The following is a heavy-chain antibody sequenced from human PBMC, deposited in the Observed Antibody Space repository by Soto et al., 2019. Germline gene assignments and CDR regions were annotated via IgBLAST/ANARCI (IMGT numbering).Heavy chain of an antibody. CDR2: ISYDGNDK. J-gene: IGHJ4*02. CDR1: GFTFSRSA. V-gene: IGHV3-30-3*01. D-gene: IGHD6-6*01. CDR3: ASPYEYSSSSSFDY. Sequence: QVQLVESGGGVVQPGRSLRLSCAASGFTFSRSALHWVRQAPGKGLEWVTIISYDGNDKYYADSVKGRFTISRDNSKNTLYLQMYSLRAEDTAVYYCASPYEYSSSSSFDYWGQGTLVTVSS.